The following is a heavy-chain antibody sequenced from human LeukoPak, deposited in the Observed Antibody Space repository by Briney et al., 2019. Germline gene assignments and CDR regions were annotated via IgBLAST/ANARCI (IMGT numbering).Heavy chain of an antibody. Sequence: GRSLRLSCAASGFTFSSYAMHWVRQAPGKGLEWVAVISYDGSNKYYADSVKGRFTISRDNSKNTLYLQMNSLRAEDTAVYYCARDWDILTGTYAFDIWGQGTMVTVSS. D-gene: IGHD3-9*01. J-gene: IGHJ3*02. CDR2: ISYDGSNK. CDR1: GFTFSSYA. V-gene: IGHV3-30*04. CDR3: ARDWDILTGTYAFDI.